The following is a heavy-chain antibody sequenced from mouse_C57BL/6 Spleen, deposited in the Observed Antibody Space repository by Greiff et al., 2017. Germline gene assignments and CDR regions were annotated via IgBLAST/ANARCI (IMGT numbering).Heavy chain of an antibody. CDR3: ARYYRGYYAMDY. J-gene: IGHJ4*01. D-gene: IGHD2-12*01. Sequence: VQLQQPGAELVKPGASEKLSCKASGYTFTSYWMQWVKQRPGQGLEWIGEIDPSDSYTNYNQKFKGKATLTVDTSSSTAYMQLSSLTSEDSAVYYCARYYRGYYAMDYWGQGTSVTVSS. V-gene: IGHV1-50*01. CDR1: GYTFTSYW. CDR2: IDPSDSYT.